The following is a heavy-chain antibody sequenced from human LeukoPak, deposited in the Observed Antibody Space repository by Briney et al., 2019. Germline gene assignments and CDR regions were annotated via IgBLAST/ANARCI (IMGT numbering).Heavy chain of an antibody. V-gene: IGHV3-30*18. CDR3: AKDFYDTSANGAFDI. D-gene: IGHD2/OR15-2a*01. CDR2: ISYDGTNK. J-gene: IGHJ3*02. CDR1: GFTFSTYA. Sequence: GGSLRLSCVASGFTFSTYAMHWVRQAPGTGLGWVAVISYDGTNKYYADSLKGRFTISRDNSKNTMYLQVNSLRPGDTAVYYCAKDFYDTSANGAFDIWGHGTMVSVSS.